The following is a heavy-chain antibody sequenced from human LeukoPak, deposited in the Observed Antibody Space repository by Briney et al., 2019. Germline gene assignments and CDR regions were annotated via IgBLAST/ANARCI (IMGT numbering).Heavy chain of an antibody. Sequence: ASAKVSCKASGYTFTGYYMHWVRQAPGQGLEWMGWINPNSGGTNYAQKFQGRVTMTRDTSISTAYMELRSLRSDDTAVYYCARDRDSSGYYRGADYWGQGTLVTVSS. CDR1: GYTFTGYY. CDR2: INPNSGGT. J-gene: IGHJ4*02. D-gene: IGHD3-22*01. V-gene: IGHV1-2*02. CDR3: ARDRDSSGYYRGADY.